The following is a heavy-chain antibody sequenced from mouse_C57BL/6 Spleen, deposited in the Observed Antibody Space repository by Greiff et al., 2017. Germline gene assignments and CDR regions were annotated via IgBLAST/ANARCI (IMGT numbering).Heavy chain of an antibody. J-gene: IGHJ2*01. V-gene: IGHV1-69*01. CDR1: GYTFTSYW. D-gene: IGHD6-1*01. CDR3: ARRTTDYVDY. Sequence: VQLQQPGAELVMPGTSVKLSCKASGYTFTSYWMHWVKQRPGQGLEWIGEIDPSDSYTNYNQKFKGKSTLTVDKSSSTAYMHLSSLTSDDSAVYYCARRTTDYVDYWGQGTTLTVSS. CDR2: IDPSDSYT.